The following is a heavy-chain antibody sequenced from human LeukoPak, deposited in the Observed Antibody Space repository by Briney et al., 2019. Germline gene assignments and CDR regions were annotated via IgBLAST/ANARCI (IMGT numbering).Heavy chain of an antibody. CDR3: HFKYCSSSTCFHYFDY. CDR1: GGSFSGYY. CDR2: INHSGST. Sequence: PSETLSLTCAVYGGSFSGYYWSWIRQPPGKGLEWIGEINHSGSTNYNPSLKSRVTISVDTSKNQFSLKLSSVTATDTAVYYCHFKYCSSSTCFHYFDYWGQGTLVTVSS. D-gene: IGHD2-2*01. V-gene: IGHV4-34*01. J-gene: IGHJ4*02.